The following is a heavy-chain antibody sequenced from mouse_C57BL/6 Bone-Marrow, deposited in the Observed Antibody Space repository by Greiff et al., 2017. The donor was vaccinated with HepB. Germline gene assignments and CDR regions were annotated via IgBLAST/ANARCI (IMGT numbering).Heavy chain of an antibody. CDR1: GFTFSDYG. Sequence: EVQRVESGGGLVKPGGSLKLSCAASGFTFSDYGMHWVRQAPEKGLEWVAYISSGSSTIYYADKVKGRFTISRDNAKNTLFLQMTRLRSEDTAMYYCARGYYGSYGGFAYWGQGTLVTVSA. J-gene: IGHJ3*01. V-gene: IGHV5-17*01. CDR2: ISSGSSTI. D-gene: IGHD2-1*01. CDR3: ARGYYGSYGGFAY.